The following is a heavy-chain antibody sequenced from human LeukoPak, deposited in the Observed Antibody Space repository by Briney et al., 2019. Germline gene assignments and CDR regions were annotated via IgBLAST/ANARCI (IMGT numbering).Heavy chain of an antibody. J-gene: IGHJ4*02. CDR3: ARARGYGDSYYFDY. Sequence: QPGGSLRLSCAASGFTVSSNYMSWVRQAPGKGLEWVSVIYSGGSTCYADSVKGRFTISRDNSKNTLYLQMNSLRAEDTAVYYCARARGYGDSYYFDYWGQGTLVTVSS. CDR1: GFTVSSNY. D-gene: IGHD4-17*01. CDR2: IYSGGST. V-gene: IGHV3-66*02.